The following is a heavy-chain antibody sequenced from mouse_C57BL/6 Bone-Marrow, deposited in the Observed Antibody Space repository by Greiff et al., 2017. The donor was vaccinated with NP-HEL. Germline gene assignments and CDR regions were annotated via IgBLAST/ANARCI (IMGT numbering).Heavy chain of an antibody. V-gene: IGHV1-42*01. CDR3: AGDDYGSSPWFAY. D-gene: IGHD1-1*01. CDR2: LNPSTGGT. J-gene: IGHJ3*01. Sequence: VQLQQSGPELVKPGASVKISCKASGYSFTGYYMNWVKQSPEKSLEWIGELNPSTGGTTYNQKFKAKATLTVDKSSSTAYMQLKSLTSEDSAVYYCAGDDYGSSPWFAYWGQGTLVTVSA. CDR1: GYSFTGYY.